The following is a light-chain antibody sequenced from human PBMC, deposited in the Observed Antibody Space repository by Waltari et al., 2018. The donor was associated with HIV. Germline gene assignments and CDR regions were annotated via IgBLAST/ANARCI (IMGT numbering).Light chain of an antibody. CDR3: LSSDKSLSGARV. Sequence: QSLLTQPPSVSGAPGQRVTISCTGSNSDIGAGNDVHWYQQFPGAPPQLLIYGNTNRPSGVPDRFSGSKSGTSASLAITGLQSEDEADYYCLSSDKSLSGARVFGTGTKVTVL. CDR2: GNT. J-gene: IGLJ1*01. CDR1: NSDIGAGND. V-gene: IGLV1-40*01.